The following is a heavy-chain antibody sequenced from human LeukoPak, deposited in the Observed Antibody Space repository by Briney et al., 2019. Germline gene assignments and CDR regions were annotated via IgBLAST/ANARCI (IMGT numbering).Heavy chain of an antibody. V-gene: IGHV6-1*01. D-gene: IGHD5-12*01. J-gene: IGHJ4*02. CDR1: GDSVSSNSAA. CDR2: TYYRSKWYN. Sequence: SQTLSLTFAISGDSVSSNSAAWNWIRQSPSRGLEWLGRTYYRSKWYNCYAVSVKSLITVNPVTSKNQFSLQLNSVPPEDPAVYYCARGPLSRGYSGYDYDYWRQGTLVTVSS. CDR3: ARGPLSRGYSGYDYDY.